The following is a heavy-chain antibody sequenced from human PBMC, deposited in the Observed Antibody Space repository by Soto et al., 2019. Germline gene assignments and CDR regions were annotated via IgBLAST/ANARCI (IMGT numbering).Heavy chain of an antibody. J-gene: IGHJ4*02. CDR3: ARGDSSSWYSFDY. CDR2: IYYSGST. CDR1: GGSISSYY. V-gene: IGHV4-59*01. Sequence: SETLSLTCTVSGGSISSYYWSWIRQPPGKGLEWIGYIYYSGSTNYNPSLKSRVTISVDTSKNQFSLKLSSVTAADTAVYYCARGDSSSWYSFDYWGQGTLVTVSS. D-gene: IGHD6-13*01.